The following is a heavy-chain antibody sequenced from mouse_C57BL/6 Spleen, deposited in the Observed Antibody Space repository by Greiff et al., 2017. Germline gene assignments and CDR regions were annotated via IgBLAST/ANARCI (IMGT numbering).Heavy chain of an antibody. D-gene: IGHD4-1*01. CDR3: ASRGEFGDNWDPYYAMDY. J-gene: IGHJ4*01. CDR2: IHPNSGST. CDR1: GYTFTSYW. Sequence: QVQLQQPGAELVKPGASVKLSCKASGYTFTSYWMHWVKQRPGQGLEWIGMIHPNSGSTNYNEKFKSKATLTVDKSSSTAYMQRSSLTSEDSAVYYCASRGEFGDNWDPYYAMDYWGQGTSVTVSS. V-gene: IGHV1-64*01.